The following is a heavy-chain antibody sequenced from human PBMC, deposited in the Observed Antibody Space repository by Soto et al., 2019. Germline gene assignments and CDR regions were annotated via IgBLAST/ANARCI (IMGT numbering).Heavy chain of an antibody. CDR1: GGSISSSSYF. J-gene: IGHJ4*02. CDR2: IYYSGST. Sequence: SLTCTVSGGSISSSSYFWGWIRQPPGKGLEWIGYIYYSGSTYYNPSLKSRVTISVDTSKNQFPLKLSSVTAADTAVYYCAMAVGTQFDYWGQGTLVTV. CDR3: AMAVGTQFDY. D-gene: IGHD1-7*01. V-gene: IGHV4-31*03.